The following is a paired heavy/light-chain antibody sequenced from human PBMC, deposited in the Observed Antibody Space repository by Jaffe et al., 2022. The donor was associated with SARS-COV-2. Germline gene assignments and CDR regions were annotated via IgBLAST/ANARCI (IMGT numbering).Light chain of an antibody. CDR1: SSNIGNNY. J-gene: IGLJ3*02. CDR3: GTWDSSLSAVV. Sequence: QSVLTQPPSVSAAPGQKVTISCSGSSSNIGNNYVSWYQQLPGTAPKLLIYENNKRPSGIPDRFSGSKTGTSATLGITGLQTGDEADYYCGTWDSSLSAVVFGGGTKLTV. V-gene: IGLV1-51*02. CDR2: ENN.
Heavy chain of an antibody. CDR2: IYYSGST. CDR3: ARQGLVRVLITPDGFNS. CDR1: GGSISSSNYF. V-gene: IGHV4-39*01. D-gene: IGHD3-22*01. J-gene: IGHJ4*02. Sequence: QLQLQESGPGLVKPSETLSLTCTVSGGSISSSNYFWGWIRQPPGKGLEWIGSIYYSGSTYYNPSLKSRVTISVDTSKNQFSLRLSSVTAADTAVYYCARQGLVRVLITPDGFNSWGQGTLVTVSS.